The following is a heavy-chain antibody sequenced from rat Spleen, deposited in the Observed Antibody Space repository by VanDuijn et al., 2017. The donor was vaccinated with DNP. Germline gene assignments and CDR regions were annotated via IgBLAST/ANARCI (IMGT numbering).Heavy chain of an antibody. J-gene: IGHJ2*01. D-gene: IGHD1-6*01. V-gene: IGHV5-27*01. CDR3: TTSILRVFDY. CDR2: INTDGGTT. Sequence: EVQLVESGGGLVQPGRSLKLSCAASGFTFSNYGMAWVRQAPGKGLEWVASINTDGGTTYYQDSVKGRFTISRNNVNSILYLQMDSLRSEDTATYYCTTSILRVFDYWGQGVMVTVSS. CDR1: GFTFSNYG.